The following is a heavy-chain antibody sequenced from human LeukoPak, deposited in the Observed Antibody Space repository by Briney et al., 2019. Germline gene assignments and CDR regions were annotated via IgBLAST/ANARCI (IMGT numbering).Heavy chain of an antibody. V-gene: IGHV4-59*01. Sequence: SETLSLTCTVSGGSISSYYWSWIRQPPGKGLEWIGYIYYSGSTNYNPSLKSRVTISVDPSKNQFSLKLSSVTAADTAVYYCAGGDSSSWPPPPDFDYWGQGTLVTVSS. D-gene: IGHD6-13*01. J-gene: IGHJ4*02. CDR2: IYYSGST. CDR1: GGSISSYY. CDR3: AGGDSSSWPPPPDFDY.